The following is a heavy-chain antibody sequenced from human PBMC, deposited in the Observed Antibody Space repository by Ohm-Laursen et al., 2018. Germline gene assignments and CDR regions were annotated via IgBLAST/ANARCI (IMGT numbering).Heavy chain of an antibody. CDR2: IIPTFGMA. Sequence: SVKVSCKTSGGTFSRYAINWVRQAPGQGLEWMGRIIPTFGMADYAQNFQGKVTITADKSTNTAYMELSSLRSEDTAVYYCARRANSAYPYYLDHWGQGTLVTVSS. CDR1: GGTFSRYA. CDR3: ARRANSAYPYYLDH. V-gene: IGHV1-69*04. J-gene: IGHJ4*02. D-gene: IGHD3-22*01.